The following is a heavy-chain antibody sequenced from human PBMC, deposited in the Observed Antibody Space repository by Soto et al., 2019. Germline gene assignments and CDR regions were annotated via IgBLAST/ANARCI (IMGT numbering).Heavy chain of an antibody. V-gene: IGHV1-3*01. CDR3: AREAGLLWFGELLSASYGMDV. D-gene: IGHD3-10*01. J-gene: IGHJ6*02. Sequence: GASVKVSCKASGYTFTSYAMHWVRQAPGQRLEWMGWINAGNGNTKYSQKFQGRVTITRDTSASTAYMELGSLRSEDTAVYYCAREAGLLWFGELLSASYGMDVWGQGTTVTVSS. CDR2: INAGNGNT. CDR1: GYTFTSYA.